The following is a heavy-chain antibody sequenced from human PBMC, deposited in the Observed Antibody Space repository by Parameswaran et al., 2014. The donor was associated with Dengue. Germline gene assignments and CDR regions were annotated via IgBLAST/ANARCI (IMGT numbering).Heavy chain of an antibody. D-gene: IGHD2-2*01. CDR3: ARGGCSSNSCYLYYYYYMDV. V-gene: IGHV3-48*02. CDR2: ISSSGSTI. Sequence: VRQMPGKGLEWVSYISSSGSTIYYADSVKGRFTISRDNAKNSLYLQMSSLRDEDTAVYYCARGGCSSNSCYLYYYYYMDVWGKGTTVTVSS. J-gene: IGHJ6*03.